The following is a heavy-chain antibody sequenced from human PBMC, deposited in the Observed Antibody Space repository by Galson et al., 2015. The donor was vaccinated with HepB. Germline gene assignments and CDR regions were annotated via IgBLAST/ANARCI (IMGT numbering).Heavy chain of an antibody. Sequence: SLRLSCAASGFTFSSYAMHWVRQAPGKGLEWVSSISSSSSYIYYADSVKGRFTISRDNAKNSLYLQMNSLRAEDTAVYYCARAGWHGDYVYWYFDLWGRGTLVTVSS. CDR1: GFTFSSYA. J-gene: IGHJ2*01. CDR3: ARAGWHGDYVYWYFDL. D-gene: IGHD4-17*01. CDR2: ISSSSSYI. V-gene: IGHV3-21*01.